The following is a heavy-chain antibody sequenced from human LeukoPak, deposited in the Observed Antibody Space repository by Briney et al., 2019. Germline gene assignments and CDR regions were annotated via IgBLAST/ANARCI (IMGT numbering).Heavy chain of an antibody. J-gene: IGHJ3*02. D-gene: IGHD3-22*01. CDR2: IIPIFGTA. CDR3: ARNANYYDSSGANAFDI. Sequence: SVKVSCKASGYTFTSYGISWVRQAPGQGLEWMGGIIPIFGTANYAQKFQGRVTITADKSTSTAYMELSSLRSEDTAVYYCARNANYYDSSGANAFDIWGQGTMVTVSS. CDR1: GYTFTSYG. V-gene: IGHV1-69*06.